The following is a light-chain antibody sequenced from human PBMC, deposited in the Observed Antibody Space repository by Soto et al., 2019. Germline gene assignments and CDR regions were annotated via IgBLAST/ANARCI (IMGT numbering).Light chain of an antibody. V-gene: IGLV2-23*01. CDR1: SSDIGGYDF. CDR3: CSYAGYSNVV. CDR2: DGD. J-gene: IGLJ2*01. Sequence: QSVLTQPASVSGSPGQSITISCTGTSSDIGGYDFVSWYQQHPAKAPRLMIYDGDKRPSGVSSRFSASKSGNTASLTISGLQADDEANYYCCSYAGYSNVVFGGGTKLTVL.